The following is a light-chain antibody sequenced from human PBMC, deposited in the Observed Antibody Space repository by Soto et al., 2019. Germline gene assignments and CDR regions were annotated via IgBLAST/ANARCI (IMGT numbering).Light chain of an antibody. CDR1: QSVLYSSNNKNY. J-gene: IGKJ1*01. Sequence: DIVMTHSPDSLAVSLGERATINCKSSQSVLYSSNNKNYLAWYQQKPGQPPKLLIYWASTRESGVPDRFSGSGSGTDFTLTISSLQAEDVAVYYCQQYYTTLTWTFGQGTKVEIK. CDR2: WAS. V-gene: IGKV4-1*01. CDR3: QQYYTTLTWT.